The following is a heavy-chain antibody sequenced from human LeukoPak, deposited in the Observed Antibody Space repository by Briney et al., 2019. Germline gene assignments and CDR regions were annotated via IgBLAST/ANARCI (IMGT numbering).Heavy chain of an antibody. CDR1: GFTFSSYA. V-gene: IGHV3-30*04. D-gene: IGHD3-22*01. CDR3: GKDYDSSGYYISADY. CDR2: ISSDGSAT. Sequence: GGSLRLSCAASGFTFSSYAMHWVRQAPGKGLEWLTAISSDGSATNYVDSVKGRFTISRDNSKNTLYLQMNSLRAEDTAMYYCGKDYDSSGYYISADYWGQGTLVTVSS. J-gene: IGHJ4*02.